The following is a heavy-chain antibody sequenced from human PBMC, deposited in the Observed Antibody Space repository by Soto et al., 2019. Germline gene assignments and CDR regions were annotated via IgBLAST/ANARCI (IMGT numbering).Heavy chain of an antibody. CDR3: VRGGATGIN. V-gene: IGHV3-30*04. CDR1: GFAFINSP. J-gene: IGHJ4*02. D-gene: IGHD1-26*01. CDR2: ISHDGGRT. Sequence: LRLSCAASGFAFINSPLHWVRQAPGKGLQWVGVISHDGGRTNLADSVKGRFTIFRDTSNNTIYLQMNSLTAEDTAMYYCVRGGATGINWGQGTLVTVS.